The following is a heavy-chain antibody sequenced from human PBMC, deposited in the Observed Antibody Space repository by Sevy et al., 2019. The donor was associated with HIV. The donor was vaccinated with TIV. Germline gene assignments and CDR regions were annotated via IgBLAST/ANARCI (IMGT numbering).Heavy chain of an antibody. D-gene: IGHD3-3*01. CDR3: ARGPPYYDFWSGYYLRAHAFDI. CDR2: INHSGST. Sequence: SETLSLTCAVYGGSFSGYYWSWIRQPPGKGLEWIGEINHSGSTNYNPSLKSRVTISVDTSKNQFSLMLSSVTAADTAVYYCARGPPYYDFWSGYYLRAHAFDIWGQGTMVTVSS. J-gene: IGHJ3*02. V-gene: IGHV4-34*01. CDR1: GGSFSGYY.